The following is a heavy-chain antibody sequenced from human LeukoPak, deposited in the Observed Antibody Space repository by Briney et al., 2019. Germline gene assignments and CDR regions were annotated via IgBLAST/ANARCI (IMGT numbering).Heavy chain of an antibody. J-gene: IGHJ3*02. CDR3: ARDSVRHYGSGSYYSPQAFDI. CDR1: GYTFTSYG. V-gene: IGHV1-18*01. CDR2: ISAYNGNP. D-gene: IGHD3-10*01. Sequence: ASVKVSCKASGYTFTSYGISWVRQAPGQGLEWMGWISAYNGNPNYAQKLQGRVTMTTDTSTSTAYMELRSLRSDDTAVYYCARDSVRHYGSGSYYSPQAFDIWGQGTMVTVSS.